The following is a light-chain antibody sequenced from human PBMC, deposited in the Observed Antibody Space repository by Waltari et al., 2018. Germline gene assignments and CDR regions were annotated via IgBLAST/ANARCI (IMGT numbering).Light chain of an antibody. CDR3: SSFTSTNTWV. V-gene: IGLV2-14*03. J-gene: IGLJ3*02. CDR2: GVS. CDR1: GSDIRGYNY. Sequence: QSALTQPASVSGSPGQAITISCTGTGSDIRGYNYFSLYQQHPGKAPKLLIYGVSRRSSVVSNRFSGSKSGYAASLTISGLQAEDEAHYYCSSFTSTNTWVFGGGTKLTVL.